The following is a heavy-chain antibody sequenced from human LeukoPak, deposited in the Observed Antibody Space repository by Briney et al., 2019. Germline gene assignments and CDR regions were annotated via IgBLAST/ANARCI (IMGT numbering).Heavy chain of an antibody. CDR3: ARRDEHYYYDRSGYLQD. J-gene: IGHJ1*01. CDR2: IGTSSTTI. Sequence: QPGGSLRLSCAASGFTFSSYTMNWVRQPPGKGLEWVSNIGTSSTTIYYADSVKGRFTISRDNAKNSLYLQMNSLRADDTAVYYCARRDEHYYYDRSGYLQDWGQGTLVTVSS. CDR1: GFTFSSYT. V-gene: IGHV3-48*01. D-gene: IGHD3-22*01.